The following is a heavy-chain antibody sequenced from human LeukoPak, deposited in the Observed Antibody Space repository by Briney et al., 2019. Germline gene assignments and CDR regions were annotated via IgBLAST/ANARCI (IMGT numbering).Heavy chain of an antibody. Sequence: GGSLRLSCAASGFTFSNAWMSWVRQAPGKGLEWVGRIKSKTDGGTTDYAAPVKGRFTISRDDSKNTLYLQMNSLKTEDTAVYYCTTDSRYSSSWYYPNWGQGTLVTVSS. CDR3: TTDSRYSSSWYYPN. D-gene: IGHD6-13*01. J-gene: IGHJ4*02. V-gene: IGHV3-15*01. CDR1: GFTFSNAW. CDR2: IKSKTDGGTT.